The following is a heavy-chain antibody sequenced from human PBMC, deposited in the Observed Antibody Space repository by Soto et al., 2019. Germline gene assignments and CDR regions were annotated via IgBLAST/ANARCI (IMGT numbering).Heavy chain of an antibody. CDR2: ISGSGRAT. CDR3: AKAAYGDLSGHCC. D-gene: IGHD4-17*01. J-gene: IGHJ4*02. V-gene: IGHV3-23*01. Sequence: GGSLRLSCAASGFSFSSYGMSWVRQAPGKGLEWVSVISGSGRATYYADSVKGRFTISRDNSKNTLYLQMNSLRAEDTAVYYCAKAAYGDLSGHCCWGQGTLVTVSS. CDR1: GFSFSSYG.